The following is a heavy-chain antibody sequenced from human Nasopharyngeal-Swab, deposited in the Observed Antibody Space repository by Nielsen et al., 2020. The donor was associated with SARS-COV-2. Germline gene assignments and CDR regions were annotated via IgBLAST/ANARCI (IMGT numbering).Heavy chain of an antibody. D-gene: IGHD6-6*01. Sequence: SETLSLTCTVSDGSISSIPFYWSWVRQSPGKGLEWIATVYYGGRTYYHPSLKSRVTLSVDSSNNQFSLKLTSVSAADSAVYYCARGRASMTYWGQGTLVTVSS. CDR1: DGSISSIPFY. CDR2: VYYGGRT. V-gene: IGHV4-39*01. CDR3: ARGRASMTY. J-gene: IGHJ4*02.